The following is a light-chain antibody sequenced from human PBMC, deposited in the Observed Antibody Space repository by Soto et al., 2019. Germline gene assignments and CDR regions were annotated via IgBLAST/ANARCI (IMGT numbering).Light chain of an antibody. CDR1: SSDVGAYNY. Sequence: QSALTQPASVSGSPGQSITISCTGTSSDVGAYNYDSWYQQYPGEAPKVIIYDVSHRPAGVSNRFSGSKSGNTASLTISGIQTQDEADYYCSSYTSATTDVFGTGTKLTVL. CDR2: DVS. V-gene: IGLV2-14*01. J-gene: IGLJ1*01. CDR3: SSYTSATTDV.